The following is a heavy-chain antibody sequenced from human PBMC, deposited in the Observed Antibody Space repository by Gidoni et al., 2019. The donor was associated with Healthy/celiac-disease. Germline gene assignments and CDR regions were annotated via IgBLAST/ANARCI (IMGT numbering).Heavy chain of an antibody. J-gene: IGHJ4*02. Sequence: EVQLVESGGVLVQHGGSLKLSCAASGFTFSGSALHWVRQASGKGLEWVGRIRSKANSYATEYDASVKVRFTISRDDSKNTAYRQMNRLKTEDTAVYYCTRLHCSSTSCVNKKDYWGQGTLVTVSS. CDR3: TRLHCSSTSCVNKKDY. CDR1: GFTFSGSA. V-gene: IGHV3-73*02. CDR2: IRSKANSYAT. D-gene: IGHD2-2*01.